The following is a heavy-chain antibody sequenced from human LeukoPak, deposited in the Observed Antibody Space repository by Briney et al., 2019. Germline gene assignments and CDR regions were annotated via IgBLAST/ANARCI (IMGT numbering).Heavy chain of an antibody. CDR2: ISGDGGIT. J-gene: IGHJ6*02. V-gene: IGHV3-23*01. D-gene: IGHD6-19*01. CDR1: GFTFSTYA. Sequence: GGSLRLSCAASGFTFSTYAMSWVRQAPGKGLEWVSGISGDGGITYYAGSVRGRFTISRDNSKNTLFLQMNSLRAEDTAIYYCAKSSAPGGYYYYGMDVWGQGTTVTVSS. CDR3: AKSSAPGGYYYYGMDV.